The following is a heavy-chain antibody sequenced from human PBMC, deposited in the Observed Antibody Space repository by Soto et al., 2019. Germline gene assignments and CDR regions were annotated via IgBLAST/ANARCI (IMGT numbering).Heavy chain of an antibody. CDR3: ARVLNSYDYSGYFQTWYLDI. CDR2: IFYNGST. J-gene: IGHJ2*01. V-gene: IGHV4-59*01. CDR1: GGSISSYY. D-gene: IGHD3-22*01. Sequence: PSETLSLTCTVSGGSISSYYWTWIRQPPGKGLEWIGHIFYNGSTNYNPSLKSRVTISVARSKNQLSLKLTSVTAADTALYFCARVLNSYDYSGYFQTWYLDIWGRGTRVT.